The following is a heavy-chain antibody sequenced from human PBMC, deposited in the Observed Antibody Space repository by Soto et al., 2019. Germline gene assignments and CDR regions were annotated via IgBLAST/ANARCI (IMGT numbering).Heavy chain of an antibody. CDR1: GYTFTGHY. J-gene: IGHJ4*02. V-gene: IGHV1-2*02. CDR2: INPNSGGT. CDR3: ARDLFDRSAYPPPIDY. D-gene: IGHD3-9*01. Sequence: GASVKVSCKASGYTFTGHYMHWVRQAPGQGLEWMGWINPNSGGTNYAQKFQGRVTMTRDTSISTAYMELSRLRSDDTAVYYCARDLFDRSAYPPPIDYWGQGTLVTVSS.